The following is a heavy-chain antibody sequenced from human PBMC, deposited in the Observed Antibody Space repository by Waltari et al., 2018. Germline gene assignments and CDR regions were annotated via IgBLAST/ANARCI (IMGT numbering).Heavy chain of an antibody. CDR2: IYYSGST. J-gene: IGHJ4*02. CDR3: AKVAAAGEYFDY. V-gene: IGHV4-59*11. D-gene: IGHD6-13*01. Sequence: QVQLQESGPGLVKPSETLSLTCTVSGGSISSHYWSWIRQPPGKGLEWIGYIYYSGSTNYNPSLKSRVTISVDTSKNQFSLKLSSVTAADTAVYYCAKVAAAGEYFDYWGQGTLVTVSS. CDR1: GGSISSHY.